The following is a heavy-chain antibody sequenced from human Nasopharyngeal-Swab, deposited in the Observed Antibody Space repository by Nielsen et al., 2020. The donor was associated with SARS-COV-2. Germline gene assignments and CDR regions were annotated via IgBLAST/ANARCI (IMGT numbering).Heavy chain of an antibody. V-gene: IGHV5-51*01. D-gene: IGHD1-26*01. Sequence: GESLKISCKGSGYSFTSYWIAWVRQMPGKGLEWMGIIYPDDSDTRYSPSFQGQVTISADKSINTAYLQWSSLKASNTAMYYCARPLWSYADHFDYWGQGTLVTVSS. CDR2: IYPDDSDT. CDR1: GYSFTSYW. CDR3: ARPLWSYADHFDY. J-gene: IGHJ4*02.